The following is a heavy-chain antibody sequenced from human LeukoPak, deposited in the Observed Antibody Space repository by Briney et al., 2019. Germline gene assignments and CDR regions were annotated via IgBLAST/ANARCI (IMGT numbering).Heavy chain of an antibody. CDR3: ARDPSSVTLYFFDY. CDR1: GYTFRGNY. Sequence: ASVKISCKASGYTFRGNYIHWLRRAPGQGLEWMGWIDANNGDTKSAQKFQGRVTMSRDTTISTAYMDLSSLSPDDAAVYYCARDPSSVTLYFFDYWGQGTLVTVSS. D-gene: IGHD4-11*01. CDR2: IDANNGDT. J-gene: IGHJ4*02. V-gene: IGHV1-2*02.